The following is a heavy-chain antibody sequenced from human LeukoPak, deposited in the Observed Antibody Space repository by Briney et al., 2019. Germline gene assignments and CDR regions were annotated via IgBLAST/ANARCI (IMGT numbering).Heavy chain of an antibody. CDR3: AREGGYDILTGYQDY. CDR1: GYIFTTYF. D-gene: IGHD3-9*01. Sequence: ASVKISCKASGYIFTTYFIHWVRQAPGQGLEWMGWINPNNGDTNYVQKFQGRVTMTRDTSISTAYMELTRLRSDDTAVYYCAREGGYDILTGYQDYWGQGTLVTVSS. CDR2: INPNNGDT. V-gene: IGHV1-2*02. J-gene: IGHJ4*02.